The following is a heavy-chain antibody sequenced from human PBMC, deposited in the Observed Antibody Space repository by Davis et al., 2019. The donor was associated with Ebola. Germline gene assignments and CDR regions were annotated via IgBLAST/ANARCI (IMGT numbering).Heavy chain of an antibody. J-gene: IGHJ3*02. Sequence: SVKVSCKASGGTFSSYAISRVRQAPGQGLEWMGEIIPIFGTANYAQKFQGRVTITADESTSTAYMELSSLRSEDTAVYYCAAPIGYCSSTSCRSRKGAFDIWGQGTMVTVSS. D-gene: IGHD2-2*01. CDR1: GGTFSSYA. V-gene: IGHV1-69*13. CDR2: IIPIFGTA. CDR3: AAPIGYCSSTSCRSRKGAFDI.